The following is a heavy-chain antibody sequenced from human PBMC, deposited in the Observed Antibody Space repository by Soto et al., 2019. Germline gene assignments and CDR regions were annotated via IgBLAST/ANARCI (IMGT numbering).Heavy chain of an antibody. Sequence: QVQLQESGPGLVKPSETLSLTCTISGGSISTYYWSWIRQPPGKGLEWIGYIYYSGDTNYNPSLKSRVTISADTSKNQFSLKLPSVTAADTAVYYCAKGAHSSYLNGGFDLWGRGTLVTVSS. V-gene: IGHV4-59*01. CDR1: GGSISTYY. D-gene: IGHD1-26*01. CDR2: IYYSGDT. J-gene: IGHJ2*01. CDR3: AKGAHSSYLNGGFDL.